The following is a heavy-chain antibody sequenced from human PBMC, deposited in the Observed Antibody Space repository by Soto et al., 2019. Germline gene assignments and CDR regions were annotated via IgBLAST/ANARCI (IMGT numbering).Heavy chain of an antibody. Sequence: GGSLRLASAASGFTFSSYSMSWVRQAPGKGLEWVSSISSSSSYIYYADSVKGRFTISRDHAKNSLYLQMNSLRAEDTAVYYCARALTAMADWYSYYMDVLGKGTT. J-gene: IGHJ6*03. CDR1: GFTFSSYS. D-gene: IGHD5-18*01. CDR2: ISSSSSYI. V-gene: IGHV3-21*01. CDR3: ARALTAMADWYSYYMDV.